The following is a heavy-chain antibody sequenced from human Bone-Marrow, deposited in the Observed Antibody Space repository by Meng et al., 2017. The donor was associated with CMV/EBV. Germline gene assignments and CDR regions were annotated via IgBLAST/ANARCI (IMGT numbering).Heavy chain of an antibody. CDR2: ISAYNGNT. CDR3: ARGRCSTTSCYEVDY. D-gene: IGHD2-2*01. CDR1: GYTLTSYG. Sequence: SGYTLTSYGISWVRQAPGQGLEWMGWISAYNGNTNYAQNPQGRVTMTTDTSTSTAYMELRSLRSDDTAVFYCARGRCSTTSCYEVDYWGQGTLVTVSS. V-gene: IGHV1-18*01. J-gene: IGHJ4*02.